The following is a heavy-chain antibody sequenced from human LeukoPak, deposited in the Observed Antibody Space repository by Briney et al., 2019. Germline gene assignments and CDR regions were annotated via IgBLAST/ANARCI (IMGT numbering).Heavy chain of an antibody. CDR1: GFTFSSYA. Sequence: GGSLRLSCAASGFTFSSYAMHWVRQAPGKGLEWVAVISYGGSNKYYADSVKGRFTISRDNSKNTLYLQMNSLRAEDTAVYYCARGPYYYDTTSSFDPWGQGTLVTVSS. V-gene: IGHV3-30-3*01. CDR2: ISYGGSNK. D-gene: IGHD3-22*01. J-gene: IGHJ5*02. CDR3: ARGPYYYDTTSSFDP.